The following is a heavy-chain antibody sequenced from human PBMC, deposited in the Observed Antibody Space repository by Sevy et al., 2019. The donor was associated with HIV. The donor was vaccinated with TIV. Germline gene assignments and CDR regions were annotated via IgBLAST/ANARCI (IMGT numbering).Heavy chain of an antibody. J-gene: IGHJ4*02. D-gene: IGHD2-2*01. CDR1: GGSISSGNYY. Sequence: SETLSLTCTVSGGSISSGNYYWSWIRQPAGKGLEWIGRIYTSGSTNYNPSLKSRVTISVDTSKGQFSLKLSSVTAADTAVYYCARESGDCSSTSCYEGVFDYWGQGTLVTVSS. CDR2: IYTSGST. CDR3: ARESGDCSSTSCYEGVFDY. V-gene: IGHV4-61*02.